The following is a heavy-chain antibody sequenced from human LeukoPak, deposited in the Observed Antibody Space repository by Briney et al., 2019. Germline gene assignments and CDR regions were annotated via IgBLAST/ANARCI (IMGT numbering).Heavy chain of an antibody. CDR3: ARLSPGSSSPSY. J-gene: IGHJ4*02. D-gene: IGHD6-6*01. CDR1: GYTFTGYY. V-gene: IGHV1-2*02. CDR2: INPNSGGT. Sequence: ASVKVSCKASGYTFTGYYMHWVRQAPGQGLEWMGWINPNSGGTNYAQKFQGRVTMTRDTSISTAYMELSRLRSDDTAVYYCARLSPGSSSPSYWGQGTLVTVSS.